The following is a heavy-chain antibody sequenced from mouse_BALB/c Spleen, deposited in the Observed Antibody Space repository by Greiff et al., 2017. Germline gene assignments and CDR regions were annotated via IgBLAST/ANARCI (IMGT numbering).Heavy chain of an antibody. D-gene: IGHD1-1*01. J-gene: IGHJ4*01. Sequence: DVKLQESGPGLVKPSQSLSLTCTVTGYSITSDYAWNWIRQFPGNKLEWMGYISYSGSTSYNPSLKSRISITRDTSKNQFFLQLNSVTTEDTATYYCARSEVPTTVGNAMDYWGQGTSVTVSS. CDR3: ARSEVPTTVGNAMDY. CDR1: GYSITSDYA. V-gene: IGHV3-2*02. CDR2: ISYSGST.